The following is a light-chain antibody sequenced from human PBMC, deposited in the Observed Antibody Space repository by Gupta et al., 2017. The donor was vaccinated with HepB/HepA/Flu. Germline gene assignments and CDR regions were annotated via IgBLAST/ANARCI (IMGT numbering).Light chain of an antibody. CDR2: RNN. V-gene: IGLV10-54*04. Sequence: QAGLTQPPSVSKALGQTATLTCSGNTNNVANQGAAWLQQHQGHPPRLLSDRNNNRPSGISERFSASRSGNAAFLTITGLQPDDEAVYYCSAWDINLSGWVFGGGTRVTVL. CDR3: SAWDINLSGWV. CDR1: TNNVANQG. J-gene: IGLJ3*02.